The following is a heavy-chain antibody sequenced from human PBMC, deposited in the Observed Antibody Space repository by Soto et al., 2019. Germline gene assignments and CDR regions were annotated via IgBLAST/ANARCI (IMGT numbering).Heavy chain of an antibody. J-gene: IGHJ6*02. D-gene: IGHD7-27*01. CDR2: IYSGGST. Sequence: PGGSLRLSCAASGFIVSSNYMSWVRQAPGKGLEWVSVIYSGGSTYYADSVKGRFTISRDNSKNTLYLQMNSLRAEDTAVYYCARDSANGAYYYYGMDVWGQGTTVTVSS. V-gene: IGHV3-53*01. CDR3: ARDSANGAYYYYGMDV. CDR1: GFIVSSNY.